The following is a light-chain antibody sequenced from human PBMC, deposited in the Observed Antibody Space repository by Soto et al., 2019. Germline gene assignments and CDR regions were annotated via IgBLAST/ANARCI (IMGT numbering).Light chain of an antibody. CDR2: GAS. Sequence: IVMTPSPATVSVSPRARATLSCMASQSVSSDLAWYQQKPGQAPRLLIYGASTRATGIPARFSGSGSGTEFTLTISSLQSEDFAVYYCQQYNNWPPITFGQGTRLEIK. V-gene: IGKV3-15*01. CDR1: QSVSSD. CDR3: QQYNNWPPIT. J-gene: IGKJ5*01.